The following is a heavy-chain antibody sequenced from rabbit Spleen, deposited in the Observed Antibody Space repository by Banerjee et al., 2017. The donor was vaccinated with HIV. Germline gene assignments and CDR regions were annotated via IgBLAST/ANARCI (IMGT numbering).Heavy chain of an antibody. V-gene: IGHV1S40*01. J-gene: IGHJ4*01. D-gene: IGHD8-1*01. Sequence: QSLEESGGDLVKPGASLTLTCTASGFSFSSSYYMCWVRQAPGKGLEWIGCIDTGDGSTYYASWAKGRFTISKTSSTTVTLQLSSLTAADTATYFCARGSNYYAFNLWGPGTLVTVS. CDR2: IDTGDGST. CDR1: GFSFSSSYY. CDR3: ARGSNYYAFNL.